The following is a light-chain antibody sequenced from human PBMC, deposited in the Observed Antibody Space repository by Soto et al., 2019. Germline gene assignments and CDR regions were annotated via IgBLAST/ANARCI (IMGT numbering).Light chain of an antibody. CDR3: SSYTSSSTRV. Sequence: QSVRTQPASVFASPGQPITLSCIGTSSDVGAYDYVPWCQQHPDKAPKLMIYEVSNRPSGVSNRFTGSKSVNTATLTISGLQADDEADYYCSSYTSSSTRVFGTGTKVTVL. CDR1: SSDVGAYDY. CDR2: EVS. V-gene: IGLV2-14*03. J-gene: IGLJ1*01.